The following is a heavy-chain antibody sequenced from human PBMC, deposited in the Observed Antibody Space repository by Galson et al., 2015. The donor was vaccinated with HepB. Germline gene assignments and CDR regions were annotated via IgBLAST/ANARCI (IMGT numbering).Heavy chain of an antibody. CDR2: INHSGST. J-gene: IGHJ4*02. CDR1: GGSFSGYY. V-gene: IGHV4-34*01. Sequence: ETLSLTCAVYGGSFSGYYWSWIRQPPGKGLEWIGEINHSGSTNYNPSLKSRVTISVDTSKNQFSLKLSSVTAADTAVYYCARGSGIPDYWGQGTLVTVSS. D-gene: IGHD3-10*01. CDR3: ARGSGIPDY.